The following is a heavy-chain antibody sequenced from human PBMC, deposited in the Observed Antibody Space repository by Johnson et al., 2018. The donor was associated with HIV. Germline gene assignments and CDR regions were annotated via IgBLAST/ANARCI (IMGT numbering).Heavy chain of an antibody. CDR3: ARAPEVRGVDAFDV. CDR1: GFTFSSYA. J-gene: IGHJ3*01. D-gene: IGHD3-10*01. CDR2: ITSTGITV. Sequence: VESGGGVVQPGRSLRLSCAASGFTFSSYAMHWVRQAPGKGLEWVSYITSTGITVYYAASVKGRFTISRDNAKNSVYLQMNSLEAEDTAVYYCARAPEVRGVDAFDVWGQGTVVTVSS. V-gene: IGHV3-48*04.